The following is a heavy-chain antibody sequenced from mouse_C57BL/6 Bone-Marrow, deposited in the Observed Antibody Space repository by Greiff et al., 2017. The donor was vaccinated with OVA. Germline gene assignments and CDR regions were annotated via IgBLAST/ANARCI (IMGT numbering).Heavy chain of an antibody. J-gene: IGHJ3*01. CDR2: IYPGSGNT. CDR1: GYTFTDYY. CDR3: ARGEIYYYGSSYPWFAY. D-gene: IGHD1-1*01. Sequence: QVQLQESGAELVRPGASVKLSCKASGYTFTDYYINWVKQRPGQGLEWIARIYPGSGNTYYNEKFKGKATLTAEKSSSTAYMQLSSLTSEDSAVYFCARGEIYYYGSSYPWFAYWGQGTLVTVSA. V-gene: IGHV1-76*01.